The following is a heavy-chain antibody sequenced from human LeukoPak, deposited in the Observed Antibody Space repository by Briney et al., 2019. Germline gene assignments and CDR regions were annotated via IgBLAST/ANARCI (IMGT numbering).Heavy chain of an antibody. V-gene: IGHV3-7*01. J-gene: IGHJ2*01. CDR2: INQDGSEM. D-gene: IGHD3-22*01. CDR3: ARDPGSMIVVRPTNWYFDL. CDR1: GFTFSNHW. Sequence: GGSLRLSCAASGFTFSNHWMSWVRQAPGKGLEWLANINQDGSEMYYVDSVKGRFTISRDNGKNSLYLQINSLRADDTAVYYCARDPGSMIVVRPTNWYFDLWGRGTLVTVSS.